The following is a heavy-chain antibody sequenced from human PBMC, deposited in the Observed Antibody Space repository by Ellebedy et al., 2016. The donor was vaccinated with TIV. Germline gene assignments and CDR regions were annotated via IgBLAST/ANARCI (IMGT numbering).Heavy chain of an antibody. CDR3: TPHWGFNF. V-gene: IGHV3-15*01. J-gene: IGHJ3*01. CDR1: GLTVTDAY. D-gene: IGHD3-16*01. Sequence: GESLKISXVASGLTVTDAYMYWVRQAPGKGLEWIGRITPKSEGGTGDYAAPVRGRFSVSRDGSLNTLYLEMKSLKIEDTGTYYCTPHWGFNFWGQGTVVTVSS. CDR2: ITPKSEGGTG.